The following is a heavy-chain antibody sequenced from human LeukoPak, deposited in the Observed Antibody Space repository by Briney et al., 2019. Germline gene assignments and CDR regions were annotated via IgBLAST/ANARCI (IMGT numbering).Heavy chain of an antibody. J-gene: IGHJ3*02. CDR2: IKQDGSEK. CDR1: GFTFSSYW. Sequence: GGSLRLSCAASGFTFSSYWMNWVRQAPGKGLEWVANIKQDGSEKYYVDSVKGRFTISRDNAKNSLYLQMNSLRAEDTAVYYCARDNPDYDYIWGSYRGGDAFDIWGQVTMVTVSS. CDR3: ARDNPDYDYIWGSYRGGDAFDI. D-gene: IGHD3-16*02. V-gene: IGHV3-7*01.